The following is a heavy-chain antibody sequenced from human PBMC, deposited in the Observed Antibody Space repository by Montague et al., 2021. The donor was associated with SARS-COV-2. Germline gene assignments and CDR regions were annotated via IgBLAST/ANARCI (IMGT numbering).Heavy chain of an antibody. CDR3: ARFGSGTLEFDL. CDR1: GGSITNNIDY. CDR2: IRTTGHT. V-gene: IGHV4-61*02. Sequence: TLSLTCTVSGGSITNNIDYWAWIRQPAGKGLEWIGRIRTTGHTDYNSSLESRVFMSVDTPTNQFSLSLTSVTAADTAVYFCARFGSGTLEFDLWGQGTLVTVSS. J-gene: IGHJ4*02. D-gene: IGHD1-26*01.